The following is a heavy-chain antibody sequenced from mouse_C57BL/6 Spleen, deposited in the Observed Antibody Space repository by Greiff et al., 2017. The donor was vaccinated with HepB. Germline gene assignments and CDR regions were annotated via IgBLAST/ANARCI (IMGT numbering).Heavy chain of an antibody. D-gene: IGHD1-1*01. Sequence: VQLKESGAELVRPGASVKLSCTASGFNIKDDYMHWVKQRPEQGLEWIGWIDPENGDTEYASKFQGKATITADTSSNTAYLQLSSLTSEDTAVYYCTTRSSYDWYFDVWGTGTTVTVSS. V-gene: IGHV14-4*01. CDR1: GFNIKDDY. J-gene: IGHJ1*03. CDR2: IDPENGDT. CDR3: TTRSSYDWYFDV.